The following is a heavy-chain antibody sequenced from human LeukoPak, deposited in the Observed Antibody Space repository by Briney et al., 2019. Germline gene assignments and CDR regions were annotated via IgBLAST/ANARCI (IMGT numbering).Heavy chain of an antibody. CDR3: ARDRPPYYYDSSGSFDY. Sequence: GASVKVSCKASGYTFTGYYMHWVRQAPGQGLEWMGWINPNSGGTNYAQKFQGRVTMTRDTSISTAYMELSRLRSDDTAVYYCARDRPPYYYDSSGSFDYWGQGTLVTVSS. D-gene: IGHD3-22*01. CDR1: GYTFTGYY. CDR2: INPNSGGT. J-gene: IGHJ4*02. V-gene: IGHV1-2*02.